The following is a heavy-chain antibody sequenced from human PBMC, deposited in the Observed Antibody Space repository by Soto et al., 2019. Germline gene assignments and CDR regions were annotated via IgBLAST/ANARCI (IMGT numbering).Heavy chain of an antibody. CDR2: TYYNGNA. CDR3: ARHFVAVVIKGWGY. Sequence: LQLQESGPGLVKPSETLSLTCNVSGGSIDRSNYYWDWLRQPPGKGLEWIGTTYYNGNAYYNPSLKSRVSMSVDTSKNQFSLKLVSVTAADTAVYYCARHFVAVVIKGWGYWGQGTLVTVSS. J-gene: IGHJ4*02. V-gene: IGHV4-39*01. CDR1: GGSIDRSNYY. D-gene: IGHD3-10*01.